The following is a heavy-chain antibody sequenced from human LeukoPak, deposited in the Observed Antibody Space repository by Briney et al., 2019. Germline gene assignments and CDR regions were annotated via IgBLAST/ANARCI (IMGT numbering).Heavy chain of an antibody. CDR1: GDSTSSGDYY. V-gene: IGHV4-30-4*08. Sequence: SETLSLTCTVSGDSTSSGDYYWSWIRQPPGKGLEWIGYIYYSGSTYYNPSLKSRVSMSVDTSKNQFSLKLSSVTAADTAVYYCAREGVVGATTPFDHWGQGTLVTVSS. CDR3: AREGVVGATTPFDH. J-gene: IGHJ4*02. D-gene: IGHD1-26*01. CDR2: IYYSGST.